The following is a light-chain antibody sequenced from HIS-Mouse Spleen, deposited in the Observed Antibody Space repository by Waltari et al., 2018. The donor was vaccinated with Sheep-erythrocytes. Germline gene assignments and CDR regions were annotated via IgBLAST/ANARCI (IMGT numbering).Light chain of an antibody. Sequence: QSALTQPRPVSGSPGQSVTISCTGTSSDVGCYTYVYWYQQHPGKAPKLMIYDVSKRPSGVPDRFSGSKSGNTASLTISGLQAEDEADYYCCSYAGSYNHVFATGTKVTVL. J-gene: IGLJ1*01. CDR2: DVS. CDR3: CSYAGSYNHV. V-gene: IGLV2-11*01. CDR1: SSDVGCYTY.